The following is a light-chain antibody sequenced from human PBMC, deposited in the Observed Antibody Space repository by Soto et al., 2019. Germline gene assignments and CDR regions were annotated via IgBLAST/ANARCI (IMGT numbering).Light chain of an antibody. J-gene: IGLJ1*01. Sequence: SCTGSSSNIGAGYDVHWYQQLPGTAPKLLIYGNSNRPSGVPDRFSGSKSGTSASLAITGLQAEDEADYYCQSYDSSLSAPYVFGTGTKVTVL. CDR3: QSYDSSLSAPYV. CDR2: GNS. V-gene: IGLV1-40*01. CDR1: SSNIGAGYD.